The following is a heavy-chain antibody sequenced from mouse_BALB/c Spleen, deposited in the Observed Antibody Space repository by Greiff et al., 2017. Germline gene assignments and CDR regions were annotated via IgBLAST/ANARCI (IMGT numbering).Heavy chain of an antibody. D-gene: IGHD2-4*01. CDR2: ISSGSSTI. V-gene: IGHV5-17*02. Sequence: EVQRVESGGGLVQPGGSRKLSCAASGFTFSSFGMHWVRQAPEKGLEWVAYISSGSSTIYYADTVKGRFTISRDNPKNTLFLQMTSLRSEDTAMYYCARWKYDYDEGFAYWGQGTLVTVSA. CDR3: ARWKYDYDEGFAY. CDR1: GFTFSSFG. J-gene: IGHJ3*01.